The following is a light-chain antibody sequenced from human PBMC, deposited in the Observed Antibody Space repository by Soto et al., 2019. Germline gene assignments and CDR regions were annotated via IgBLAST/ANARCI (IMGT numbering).Light chain of an antibody. CDR1: QSLSTC. CDR2: DVS. J-gene: IGKJ1*01. CDR3: QQYKSYCPT. Sequence: DIEMTQSPATLSATVGDRVTIPCRASQSLSTCLAWYQQKPGKAPKLLIFDVSNLESGVPSRFSGSGSGTEFTLTISSLQPTDFATYYCQQYKSYCPTFGQGTKVDIK. V-gene: IGKV1-5*01.